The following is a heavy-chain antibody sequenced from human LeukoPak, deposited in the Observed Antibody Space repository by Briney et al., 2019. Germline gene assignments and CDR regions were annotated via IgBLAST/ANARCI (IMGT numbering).Heavy chain of an antibody. V-gene: IGHV4-4*07. CDR1: GGSISSYY. J-gene: IGHJ3*02. Sequence: SETLSLTCTVSGGSISSYYWSWIRQPAWKRLEWIGRIYTSGSTNYNPSLKSRVTMSVDTSKNQFSLKLSSVTAADTAVYYCARDYDILTGYYGGDAFDIWGQGTMVTVSS. CDR3: ARDYDILTGYYGGDAFDI. D-gene: IGHD3-9*01. CDR2: IYTSGST.